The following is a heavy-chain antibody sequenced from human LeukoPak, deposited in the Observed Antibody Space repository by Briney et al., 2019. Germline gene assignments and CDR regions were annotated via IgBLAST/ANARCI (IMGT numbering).Heavy chain of an antibody. J-gene: IGHJ6*02. Sequence: SSETPSLTCTVSGVSISSYYWSWIRQPPGKGLEWVGYIYHSGTTKYNPSLNSRVTISIDTSENQFSLKLNSVTAADTAVYYCARYGDYYYYGMDVWGQGTTVTVSS. V-gene: IGHV4-59*01. CDR1: GVSISSYY. CDR2: IYHSGTT. CDR3: ARYGDYYYYGMDV. D-gene: IGHD4-17*01.